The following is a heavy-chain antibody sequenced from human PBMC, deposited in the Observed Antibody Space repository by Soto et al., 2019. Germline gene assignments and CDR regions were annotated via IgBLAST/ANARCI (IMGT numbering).Heavy chain of an antibody. D-gene: IGHD6-19*01. V-gene: IGHV3-23*01. Sequence: EVQLLESGGGLVQPGGSLRLSCAASGFTFSSYAMNWVLQAPGKGLEWVSVISGSGGSTYYADSVKGLFTISRDNTKKTLYMQMNSLRAEDTAVSYCARRSSGWYFDYWGQGTLVTVSS. J-gene: IGHJ4*02. CDR2: ISGSGGST. CDR3: ARRSSGWYFDY. CDR1: GFTFSSYA.